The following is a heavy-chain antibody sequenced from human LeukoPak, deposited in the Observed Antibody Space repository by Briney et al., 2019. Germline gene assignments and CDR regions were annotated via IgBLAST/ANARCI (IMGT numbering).Heavy chain of an antibody. Sequence: PSETLSLTCAVYGGSFSGYYWSWIRQPPGKGLEWIGEINHSGSTNYNPSLKSRVTISVDTSKNQLSLKLSSVTAADTAVYYCARGLPAMVSSFWNYWGQGTLVTVSS. CDR2: INHSGST. J-gene: IGHJ4*02. D-gene: IGHD5-18*01. CDR3: ARGLPAMVSSFWNY. V-gene: IGHV4-34*01. CDR1: GGSFSGYY.